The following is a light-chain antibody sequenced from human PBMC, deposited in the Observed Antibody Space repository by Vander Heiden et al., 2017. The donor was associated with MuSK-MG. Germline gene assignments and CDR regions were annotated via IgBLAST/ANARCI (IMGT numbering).Light chain of an antibody. Sequence: PVQKVIISCSGGTSTIGNNHISWFQQLPGTAPKRLMLYNNQRPSGIPDRFSCSKSGTYATLGTTGLQTGEEADDYCGKSDNRLSAWVFGGGTKLTVL. J-gene: IGLJ3*02. V-gene: IGLV1-51*01. CDR2: YNN. CDR3: GKSDNRLSAWV. CDR1: TSTIGNNH.